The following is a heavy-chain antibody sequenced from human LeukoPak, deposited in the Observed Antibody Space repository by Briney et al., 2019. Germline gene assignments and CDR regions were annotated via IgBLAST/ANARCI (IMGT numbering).Heavy chain of an antibody. V-gene: IGHV4-59*01. CDR3: ARGGDGITGTTRWFDP. J-gene: IGHJ5*02. Sequence: SETLSLTCTVSGGSISSYYWSWIRQPPGKGLEGIGYIYYSGSTNYNPSLKSRVTISVDTSKNQFSLKLSAVTAADTAVYYCARGGDGITGTTRWFDPWGQGTLVTVSS. CDR1: GGSISSYY. D-gene: IGHD1-20*01. CDR2: IYYSGST.